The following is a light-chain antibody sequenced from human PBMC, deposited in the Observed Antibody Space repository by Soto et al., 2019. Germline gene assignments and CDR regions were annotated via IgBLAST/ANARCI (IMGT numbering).Light chain of an antibody. V-gene: IGKV3-20*01. CDR2: GAS. CDR1: QSVSSSY. CDR3: QQYGSP. Sequence: EIVLTQSPGTLSLSPGERATLSCRASQSVSSSYLAWYQQKPGQAPRLLIYGASSRATGIPDRFSGSGSGTDFTFTISRLEPEDFAVYYCQQYGSPFGQGTRLEIK. J-gene: IGKJ5*01.